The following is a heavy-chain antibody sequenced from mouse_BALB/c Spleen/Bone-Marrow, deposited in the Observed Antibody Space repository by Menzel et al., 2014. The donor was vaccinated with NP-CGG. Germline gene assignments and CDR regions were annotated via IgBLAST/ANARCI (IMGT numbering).Heavy chain of an antibody. D-gene: IGHD1-1*01. V-gene: IGHV1-37*01. CDR2: INPYNSDT. Sequence: EVKVEESGPELVKPGASVKISCKASGYSFTGYFMNWVKQSHGKSLEWIGRINPYNSDTFYNQKFKGKATLTVDKSSSTAHMKLLSLTSKDSAVYYCGRSGYYGSSYFDVWGAGTTVTVSS. CDR1: GYSFTGYF. J-gene: IGHJ1*01. CDR3: GRSGYYGSSYFDV.